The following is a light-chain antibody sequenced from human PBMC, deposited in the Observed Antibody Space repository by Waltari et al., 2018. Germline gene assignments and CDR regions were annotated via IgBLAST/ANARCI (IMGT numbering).Light chain of an antibody. CDR1: TIDIGSYIY. CDR3: SSYTGSSALVV. CDR2: DVN. V-gene: IGLV2-14*03. J-gene: IGLJ2*01. Sequence: HSALTQPASVSGSPGQSITISCSGSTIDIGSYIYVPWYQQHPGKAPKLIIFDVNRRPSGVSNRFSGSKSGLTASLTISGLQAEDEAEYYCSSYTGSSALVVFGGGTKLSVL.